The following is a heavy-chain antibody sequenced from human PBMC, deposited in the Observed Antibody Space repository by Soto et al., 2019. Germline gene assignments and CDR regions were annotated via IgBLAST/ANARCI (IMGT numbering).Heavy chain of an antibody. CDR1: GFTFSSYA. J-gene: IGHJ4*02. D-gene: IGHD2-2*01. CDR3: AKLSCSSTSCYLPDY. V-gene: IGHV3-23*01. Sequence: GGSLRLSCAASGFTFSSYAMSWVRQAPGKGLEWVSAISGSGGSTYYADSVKGRFTISRDNSKNTLYLRMNSLRAEDTAVYYCAKLSCSSTSCYLPDYWGQGTLVTVSS. CDR2: ISGSGGST.